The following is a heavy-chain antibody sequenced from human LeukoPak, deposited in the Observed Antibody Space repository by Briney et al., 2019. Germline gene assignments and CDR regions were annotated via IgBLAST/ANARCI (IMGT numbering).Heavy chain of an antibody. CDR3: AAEYGYGDHDY. J-gene: IGHJ4*02. Sequence: TSETLSLTCTVSGASLSSYYWYWIRQSPGKGLEWIGYIYHSGTTKYNPSLKSRVTISADTSKSQFSLTVSSVTAADTAVYYCAAEYGYGDHDYWGQGTLVTVSS. CDR1: GASLSSYY. D-gene: IGHD4-17*01. V-gene: IGHV4-59*01. CDR2: IYHSGTT.